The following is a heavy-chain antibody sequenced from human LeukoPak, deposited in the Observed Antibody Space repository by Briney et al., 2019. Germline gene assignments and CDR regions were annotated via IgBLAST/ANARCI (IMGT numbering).Heavy chain of an antibody. Sequence: ASVKVSCKVSGYTLTELSMHWVRQAPGKGLEWMRGFDPEDGETIYAQKFQGRVTMTEDTSTDTAYMELSSLRSEDTAVYYCATGMSIAAHSFDYWGQGTLVTVSS. CDR1: GYTLTELS. CDR3: ATGMSIAAHSFDY. D-gene: IGHD6-6*01. V-gene: IGHV1-24*01. J-gene: IGHJ4*02. CDR2: FDPEDGET.